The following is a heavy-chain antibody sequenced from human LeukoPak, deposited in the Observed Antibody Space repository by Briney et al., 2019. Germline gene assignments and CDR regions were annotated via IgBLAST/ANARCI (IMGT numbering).Heavy chain of an antibody. J-gene: IGHJ5*02. D-gene: IGHD6-6*01. V-gene: IGHV4-4*07. CDR2: IYASGSN. CDR1: GGSINSYY. Sequence: SETLSLTCTVSGGSINSYYWSWIRQPAGKGLEWIGHIYASGSNDYNPSLKSRVTMSLDMAKNQFSLRLTSVTAADTAVYYCARLLAARPEDDRWGQGTLVTVSS. CDR3: ARLLAARPEDDR.